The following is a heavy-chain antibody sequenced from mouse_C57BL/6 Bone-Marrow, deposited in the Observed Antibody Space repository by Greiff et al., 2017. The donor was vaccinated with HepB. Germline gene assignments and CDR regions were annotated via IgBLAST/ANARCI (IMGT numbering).Heavy chain of an antibody. D-gene: IGHD2-1*01. V-gene: IGHV1-64*01. CDR1: GYTFTSYW. Sequence: QVQLQQPGAELVKPGASVKLSCKASGYTFTSYWMHWVKQRPGQGLEWIGMIHPNSGSTNYNEKFKSKATLTVDKSSSTAYMQLSSLTSEDSAVYYCARWAMVLWWYFDVWGTGTTVTVSS. J-gene: IGHJ1*03. CDR2: IHPNSGST. CDR3: ARWAMVLWWYFDV.